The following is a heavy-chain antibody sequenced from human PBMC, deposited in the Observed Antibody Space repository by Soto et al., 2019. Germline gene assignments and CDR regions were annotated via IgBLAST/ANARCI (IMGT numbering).Heavy chain of an antibody. CDR3: ARGHGSGRTYYFDY. J-gene: IGHJ4*02. V-gene: IGHV1-18*01. Sequence: ASVKVSCKASGYSFTTYGISWVRQAPGQGLEWKGWISTYNGDTNYAQKLQGRVTMTTDTSTSTAYMELRSLRSDDTAVYYCARGHGSGRTYYFDYWGQGTLVTVSS. CDR2: ISTYNGDT. CDR1: GYSFTTYG. D-gene: IGHD6-19*01.